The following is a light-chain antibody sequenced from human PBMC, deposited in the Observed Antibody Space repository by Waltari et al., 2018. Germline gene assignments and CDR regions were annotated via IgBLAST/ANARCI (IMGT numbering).Light chain of an antibody. CDR2: DAS. J-gene: IGKJ4*01. V-gene: IGKV3-11*01. CDR3: HQRSKWPLT. Sequence: EIVLTQSPATLSLSPGERATLSCRASQNIDSYLAWYQLKPGQVPRLLIYDASNRATGIPARFSGSGSGADFTLIISSLEPEDFAVYYCHQRSKWPLTFGEGPRWRSN. CDR1: QNIDSY.